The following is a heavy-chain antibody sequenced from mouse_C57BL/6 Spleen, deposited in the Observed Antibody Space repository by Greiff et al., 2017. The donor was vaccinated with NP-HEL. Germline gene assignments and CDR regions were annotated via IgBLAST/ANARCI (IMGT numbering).Heavy chain of an antibody. Sequence: VQLQQSGAELARPGASVKLSCKASGYTFTSYGISWVKQRTGQGLEWIGEIYPRSGNTYYNEKFKGKATLTADKSSSTAYMELRSLTSEDSAVYFCARRRDDGYPFDYWGQGTTLTVSS. CDR3: ARRRDDGYPFDY. CDR1: GYTFTSYG. D-gene: IGHD2-3*01. V-gene: IGHV1-81*01. CDR2: IYPRSGNT. J-gene: IGHJ2*01.